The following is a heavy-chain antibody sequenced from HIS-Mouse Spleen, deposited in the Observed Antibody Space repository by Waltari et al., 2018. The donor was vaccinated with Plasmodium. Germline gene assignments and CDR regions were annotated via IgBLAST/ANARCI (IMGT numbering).Heavy chain of an antibody. V-gene: IGHV1-2*02. CDR2: IHPSKGGT. Sequence: QVQLVQSGAEVKKPGASVKVSCKASGYTFTGYYMHWVRQAPGQGLEWMGWIHPSKGGTNYAQKFQGRVTMTRDTSISTAYMELSRLRSDDTAVYYCARVLGYKAAAGTFVEYFQHWGQGTLVTVSS. CDR1: GYTFTGYY. CDR3: ARVLGYKAAAGTFVEYFQH. J-gene: IGHJ1*01. D-gene: IGHD6-13*01.